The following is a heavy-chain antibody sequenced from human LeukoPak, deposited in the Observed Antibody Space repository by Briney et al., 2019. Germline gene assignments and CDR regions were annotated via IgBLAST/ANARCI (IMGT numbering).Heavy chain of an antibody. CDR1: GFTFDTYW. Sequence: GGSLRLSCAASGFTFDTYWMNWLRQAPGKGLEWVANINQDGSEKYYVDSVRGRFTISRDNAKNSLYLQMNSLRAEDTAVYYCARDMLLWPDWGQGTLVTVSS. CDR2: INQDGSEK. V-gene: IGHV3-7*01. D-gene: IGHD3-10*02. J-gene: IGHJ4*02. CDR3: ARDMLLWPD.